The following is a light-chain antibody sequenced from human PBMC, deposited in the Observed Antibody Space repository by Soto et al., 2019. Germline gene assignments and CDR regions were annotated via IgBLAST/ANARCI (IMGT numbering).Light chain of an antibody. J-gene: IGKJ1*01. Sequence: ETVLTQSPGTLSLSPGERATLSCRAIQCISSSYLAWYQQKPGQAPRLLIYGTSIRATGIPDRFSGSGSGTDFTLTSTRLEHEYLAVYYCQRFGTSPPWTFGQGTKVDIK. CDR2: GTS. CDR1: QCISSSY. V-gene: IGKV3-20*01. CDR3: QRFGTSPPWT.